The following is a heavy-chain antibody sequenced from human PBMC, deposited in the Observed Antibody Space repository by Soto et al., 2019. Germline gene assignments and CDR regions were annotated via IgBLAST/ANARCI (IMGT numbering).Heavy chain of an antibody. CDR3: AKVITIFVVVISPWYFDL. J-gene: IGHJ2*01. CDR2: ISGSGGST. D-gene: IGHD3-3*01. CDR1: GFTFSSYA. V-gene: IGHV3-23*01. Sequence: EVQLLESGGGLVQPGGSLRLSCEASGFTFSSYAMSWVRQAPGKGLEWVSAISGSGGSTYYADTVKGRVTISRDKSTNALYLQMNSLRAESTAVCYCAKVITIFVVVISPWYFDLWGRGTLVTVSS.